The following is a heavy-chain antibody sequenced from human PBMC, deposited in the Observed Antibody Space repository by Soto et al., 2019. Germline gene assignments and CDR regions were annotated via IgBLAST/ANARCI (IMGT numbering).Heavy chain of an antibody. Sequence: GGSLRLSCAASGFSFSKLWMSWVRQTPGKGLEWVANISESGGGKYYVDSVKGRFTISRDNSKNTLYLQMNSLRAEDTAVYYCAKDRSGPSLNWFDPWGQGTLVTVSS. CDR3: AKDRSGPSLNWFDP. J-gene: IGHJ5*02. V-gene: IGHV3-7*05. CDR1: GFSFSKLW. D-gene: IGHD3-16*02. CDR2: ISESGGGK.